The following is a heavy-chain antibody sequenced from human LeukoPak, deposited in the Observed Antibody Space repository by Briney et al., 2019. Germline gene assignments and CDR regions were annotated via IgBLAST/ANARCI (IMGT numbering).Heavy chain of an antibody. Sequence: GSSVKVSCKASGGTFSSYAISWVRQAPGQGLEWMGGIIPIFGTANYAQKFQGRVTITADESTSTAYMELSSLRSEDTAVYYCARVPHYEDIVVVPAAMYYYGMDVWGQGTTVTVSS. CDR2: IIPIFGTA. CDR3: ARVPHYEDIVVVPAAMYYYGMDV. D-gene: IGHD2-2*01. CDR1: GGTFSSYA. J-gene: IGHJ6*02. V-gene: IGHV1-69*01.